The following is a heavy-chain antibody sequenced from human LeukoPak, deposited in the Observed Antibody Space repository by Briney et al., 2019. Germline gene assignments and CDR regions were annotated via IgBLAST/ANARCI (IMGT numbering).Heavy chain of an antibody. CDR2: IKRKTDGGTT. CDR3: TTDSVTARRDDAFDI. CDR1: GFTFSNAW. J-gene: IGHJ3*02. Sequence: GGSLRLSCAASGFTFSNAWMSWVRQAPGKGLEWVGRIKRKTDGGTTDYAAPVKGRFTISRDDSKNMLYLQMNSLKNEDTAVYYCTTDSVTARRDDAFDIWGQGTVVTVSS. V-gene: IGHV3-15*01. D-gene: IGHD2-21*02.